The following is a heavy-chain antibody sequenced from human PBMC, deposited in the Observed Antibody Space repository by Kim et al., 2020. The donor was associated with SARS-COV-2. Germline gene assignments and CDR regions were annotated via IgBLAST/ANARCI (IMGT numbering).Heavy chain of an antibody. J-gene: IGHJ6*02. CDR3: ARDPTTMIVVVPLGMDV. Sequence: VKGRFTITRDNSKNALYLQMNSLRAEDTAVYYCARDPTTMIVVVPLGMDVWGQGTTVTVSS. V-gene: IGHV3-30*07. D-gene: IGHD3-22*01.